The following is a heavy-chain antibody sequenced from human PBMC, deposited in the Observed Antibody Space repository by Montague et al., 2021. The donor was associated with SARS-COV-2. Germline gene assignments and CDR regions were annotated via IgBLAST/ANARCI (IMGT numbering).Heavy chain of an antibody. Sequence: SETLSLTCTVSGGSISSYYWSWIRQPPGKGLEWIGGIYYSGSTNYNPSLKSRVTISVDTSKNQFSLKLSSVTAADTAVYYCARVFPRWLQFDPYFDYWGQGTLVTVSS. V-gene: IGHV4-59*01. CDR3: ARVFPRWLQFDPYFDY. CDR1: GGSISSYY. D-gene: IGHD5-24*01. J-gene: IGHJ4*02. CDR2: IYYSGST.